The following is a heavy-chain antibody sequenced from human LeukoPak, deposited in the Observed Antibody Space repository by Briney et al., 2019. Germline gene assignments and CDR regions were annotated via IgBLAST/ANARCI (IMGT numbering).Heavy chain of an antibody. J-gene: IGHJ4*02. CDR2: IIPILGTA. V-gene: IGHV1-69*08. Sequence: ASVKVSCKASGGTFSSYTISWVRQAPGQGLEWMGRIIPILGTANYAQKFQGRVTITADKSTSTAYMELSSLRSEDTAVYYCAREWSGGNYAYFDYWGQGTLVTVSS. CDR1: GGTFSSYT. D-gene: IGHD4-11*01. CDR3: AREWSGGNYAYFDY.